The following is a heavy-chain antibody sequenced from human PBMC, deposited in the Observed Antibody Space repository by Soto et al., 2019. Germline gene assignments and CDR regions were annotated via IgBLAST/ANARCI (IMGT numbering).Heavy chain of an antibody. D-gene: IGHD6-19*01. CDR2: ISGSGGST. CDR3: AKEVAVAGDYYYYYMDV. V-gene: IGHV3-23*01. J-gene: IGHJ6*03. Sequence: GGSLRLSCAASGFTFSSYAMSWVRQAPGKGLEWVSAISGSGGSTYYADSVKGRFTISRDNSKNTLYLQMNSLRAEDTAVYYCAKEVAVAGDYYYYYMDVWGKGTTVTVSS. CDR1: GFTFSSYA.